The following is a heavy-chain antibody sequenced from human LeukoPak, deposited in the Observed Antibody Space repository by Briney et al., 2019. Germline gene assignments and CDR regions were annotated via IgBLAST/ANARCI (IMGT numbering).Heavy chain of an antibody. J-gene: IGHJ6*03. D-gene: IGHD2-2*01. V-gene: IGHV4-39*01. Sequence: SETLSLTCSVSGGSISSSLYFWGWIRQPPGKGLEWIGNIYYTGTTYYNPSLKSRVTISVDTSKNQFSLKLSSVTAADTAVYYCARLDIDIVVVPAANLSYYYMDVWGKGTTVTISS. CDR2: IYYTGTT. CDR1: GGSISSSLYF. CDR3: ARLDIDIVVVPAANLSYYYMDV.